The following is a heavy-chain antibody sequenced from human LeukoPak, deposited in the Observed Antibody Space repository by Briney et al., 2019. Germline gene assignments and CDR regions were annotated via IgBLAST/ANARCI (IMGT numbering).Heavy chain of an antibody. CDR3: ARTDKTYYYGSGIDTLDY. CDR1: GYTFTSYA. V-gene: IGHV7-4-1*02. J-gene: IGHJ4*02. Sequence: ASVKVSCKASGYTFTSYATNWVRQAPGQGLEWMGWINTNTGNPTYAQGFTGRFVFSLDTSVSTAYLQISSLKAEDTAVYYCARTDKTYYYGSGIDTLDYWGQGTLVTVSS. D-gene: IGHD3-10*01. CDR2: INTNTGNP.